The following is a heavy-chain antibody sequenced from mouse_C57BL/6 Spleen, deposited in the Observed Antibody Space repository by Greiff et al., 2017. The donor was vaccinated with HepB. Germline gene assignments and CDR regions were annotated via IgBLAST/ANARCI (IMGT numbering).Heavy chain of an antibody. Sequence: EVMLVESEGGLVQPGSSMKLSCTASGFTFSDYYMAWVRQVPEKGLEWVANINYDGSSTYYLDSLKSRFIISRDNAKNILYLQMSSLKSEDTATYYCAREDYYGYAMDYWGQGTSVTVSS. J-gene: IGHJ4*01. CDR2: INYDGSST. CDR3: AREDYYGYAMDY. V-gene: IGHV5-16*01. D-gene: IGHD1-1*01. CDR1: GFTFSDYY.